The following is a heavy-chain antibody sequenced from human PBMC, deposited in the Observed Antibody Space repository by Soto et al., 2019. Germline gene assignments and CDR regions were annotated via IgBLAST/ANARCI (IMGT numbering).Heavy chain of an antibody. V-gene: IGHV3-15*07. Sequence: EVQLVESGGGLVKPGGSLRLSCVVSGLTFRDAWVNWVRQAPGEGLEWVGRIRGTTNGGTTDYAAPVKGRFTISRDDSKNTVYLQSNSLKGEDTAIYHCTKHLKWSGGDYWGQGTLVSVSS. CDR3: TKHLKWSGGDY. CDR1: GLTFRDAW. CDR2: IRGTTNGGTT. D-gene: IGHD2-15*01. J-gene: IGHJ4*02.